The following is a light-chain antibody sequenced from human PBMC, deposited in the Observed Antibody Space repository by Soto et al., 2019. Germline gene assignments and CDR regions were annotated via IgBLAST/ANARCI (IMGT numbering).Light chain of an antibody. CDR3: CSYRSTGILL. V-gene: IGLV2-14*01. J-gene: IGLJ2*01. CDR2: EVT. CDR1: SSDVGGYNF. Sequence: QSAPTQPASVSGSPGQSITISCTGTSSDVGGYNFVSWYQQKPGKAPKLLIYEVTHRPSGISDRFSGSKSGNTASLTISGLQDEDEASYYCCSYRSTGILLFGGGTQLTVL.